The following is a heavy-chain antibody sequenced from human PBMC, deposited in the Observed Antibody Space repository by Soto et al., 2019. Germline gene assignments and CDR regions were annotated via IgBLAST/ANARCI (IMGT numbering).Heavy chain of an antibody. CDR3: ARSGDNYNVLDY. J-gene: IGHJ4*02. CDR2: SSNSGTFT. D-gene: IGHD3-10*02. CDR1: GFSISDHY. V-gene: IGHV3-11*05. Sequence: QVQLVESGGGLVKPGGSLRLTCAASGFSISDHYMSWIRQAPGKGLEWVSYSSNSGTFTKYADSVKGRFSISRDNAKNSLYMEINSLRGEATAIYYCARSGDNYNVLDYWGQGTPVTVSS.